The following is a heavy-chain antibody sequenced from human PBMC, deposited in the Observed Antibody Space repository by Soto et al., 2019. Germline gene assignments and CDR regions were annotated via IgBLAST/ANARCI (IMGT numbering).Heavy chain of an antibody. Sequence: SETLSLTCAVSGGSISSGAYSWSWIRQPPGKGLEWIGYIDHSGSTYYSPSLKSRVTVSVDRSKNQFSLKLSSVTAADTAVFYCARGPYDSSGFYSAFDIWGQGTVVTVS. V-gene: IGHV4-30-2*01. CDR1: GGSISSGAYS. J-gene: IGHJ3*02. D-gene: IGHD3-22*01. CDR2: IDHSGST. CDR3: ARGPYDSSGFYSAFDI.